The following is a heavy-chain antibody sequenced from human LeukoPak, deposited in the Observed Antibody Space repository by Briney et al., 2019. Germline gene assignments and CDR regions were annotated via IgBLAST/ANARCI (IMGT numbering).Heavy chain of an antibody. D-gene: IGHD3-22*01. CDR1: GYTFTIYY. CDR3: ARDSYYYDSSGYYYPFDY. J-gene: IGHJ4*02. V-gene: IGHV1-46*01. Sequence: ASVTVSFKASGYTFTIYYMHWVRQAPGQGLEWMGIINPSGGSTSYAQKFQGRVTMTRDTSTSTVYMELSSLRSEDTAVYYCARDSYYYDSSGYYYPFDYWGQGTLVTVSS. CDR2: INPSGGST.